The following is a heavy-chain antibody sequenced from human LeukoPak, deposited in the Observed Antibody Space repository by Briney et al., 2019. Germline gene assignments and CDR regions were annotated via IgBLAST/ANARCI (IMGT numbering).Heavy chain of an antibody. CDR2: INSDGSST. CDR3: AREGGYDCSSTSCYPDY. D-gene: IGHD2-2*01. Sequence: GGSLRLSCAAFGFTLSSYWMHWVRQAPGKGLVWVSRINSDGSSTSYADSVRGRFTISRDNAKNTLYLQMNSLRAEDTAVYYCAREGGYDCSSTSCYPDYWGQGTLVTVSS. CDR1: GFTLSSYW. V-gene: IGHV3-74*01. J-gene: IGHJ4*02.